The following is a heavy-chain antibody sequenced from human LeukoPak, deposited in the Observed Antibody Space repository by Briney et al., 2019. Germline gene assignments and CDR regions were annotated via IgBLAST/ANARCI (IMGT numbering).Heavy chain of an antibody. D-gene: IGHD6-13*01. CDR2: IYYSGST. CDR1: GGSISSYY. CDR3: AREVGGEQQPWFDP. V-gene: IGHV4-59*01. J-gene: IGHJ5*02. Sequence: PSETLSLTCTVSGGSISSYYWSWLRQPPGKGLEWIGYIYYSGSTNYNPSLTSRVTISVDTSKNQFSLKLSSVTAADTAVYYCAREVGGEQQPWFDPWGQGTLVTVSS.